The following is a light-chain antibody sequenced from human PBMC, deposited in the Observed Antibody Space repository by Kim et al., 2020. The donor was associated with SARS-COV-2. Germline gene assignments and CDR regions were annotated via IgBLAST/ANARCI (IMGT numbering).Light chain of an antibody. CDR1: VLAKEY. Sequence: VSPAQTARITRTGEVLAKEYARWFQQKPGQAPVLMIYKDSVRPSGIPERFSGSSSGTTVTLTISGAQVEDEADYHCYSAADNNLEVFGTGTKVTVL. J-gene: IGLJ1*01. V-gene: IGLV3-27*01. CDR3: YSAADNNLEV. CDR2: KDS.